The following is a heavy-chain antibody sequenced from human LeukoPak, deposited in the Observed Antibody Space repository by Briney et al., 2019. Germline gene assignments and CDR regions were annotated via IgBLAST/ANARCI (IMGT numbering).Heavy chain of an antibody. D-gene: IGHD3-3*01. CDR2: ISSSSSYI. CDR3: ARDEYYDFWSGPAS. J-gene: IGHJ5*02. V-gene: IGHV3-21*01. Sequence: GGSLRLSCAASGFTFSSYSMNWVRQAPGKGLEWVSSISSSSSYIYYADTVKGRFTISRDNAKNSLYLQMNSLRAEDTAVYYCARDEYYDFWSGPASWGQGTLVTVSS. CDR1: GFTFSSYS.